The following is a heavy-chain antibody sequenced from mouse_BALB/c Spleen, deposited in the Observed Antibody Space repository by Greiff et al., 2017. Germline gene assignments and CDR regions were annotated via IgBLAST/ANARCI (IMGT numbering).Heavy chain of an antibody. CDR3: ARWLLLYAMDY. CDR2: IDPYNGGT. V-gene: IGHV1S135*01. Sequence: EVQVVESGPELVKPGASVKVSCKASGYAFTSYNMYWVKQSHGKSLEWIGYIDPYNGGTSYNQKFKGKATLTVDKSSSTAYMHLNSLTSEDSAVYYCARWLLLYAMDYWGQGTSVTVSS. D-gene: IGHD2-3*01. J-gene: IGHJ4*01. CDR1: GYAFTSYN.